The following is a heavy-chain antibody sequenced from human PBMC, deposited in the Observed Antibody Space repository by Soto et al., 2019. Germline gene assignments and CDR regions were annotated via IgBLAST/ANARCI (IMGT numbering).Heavy chain of an antibody. Sequence: QVQLQESGPGLVKPSETLSLTCTVSNGSISPYYWSWIRQPPGKGLEWIGYIYYSGSTIYNPSLKSRVTMSIDTSKNQLSLKLRSVTAADTAVYFCARGHPCTTSNCRPGWFAPWGQGTLVTLSS. CDR2: IYYSGST. CDR1: NGSISPYY. V-gene: IGHV4-59*01. D-gene: IGHD2-8*01. J-gene: IGHJ5*02. CDR3: ARGHPCTTSNCRPGWFAP.